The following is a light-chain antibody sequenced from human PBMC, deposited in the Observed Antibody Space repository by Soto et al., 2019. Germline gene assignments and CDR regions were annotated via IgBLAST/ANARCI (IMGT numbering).Light chain of an antibody. CDR3: QKYNSAPLA. V-gene: IGKV1-27*01. CDR2: AAS. Sequence: DIQMTQSPSSLSASVGDRVTITCRARQGISNYLAWYQQKPGKVPKLLIYAASTFQSRVPSRFSGSGSGTDFSLTISSLQIEGVATDYCQKYNSAPLAFGGGTKVEIK. CDR1: QGISNY. J-gene: IGKJ4*01.